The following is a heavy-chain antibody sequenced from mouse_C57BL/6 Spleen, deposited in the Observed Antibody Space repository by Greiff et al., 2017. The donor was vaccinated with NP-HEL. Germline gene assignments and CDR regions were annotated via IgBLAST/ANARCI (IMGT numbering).Heavy chain of an antibody. Sequence: VQLQQPGAELVKPGASVKLSCKASGYTFTSYWMQWVKQRPGQGLEWIGEIDPSDSYTNYNQKFKGKATLTVDTSSSTAYMQLSSLTSEDSAVYYCARRQVPGGYAMDYWGQGTSVTVSS. CDR2: IDPSDSYT. CDR1: GYTFTSYW. V-gene: IGHV1-50*01. CDR3: ARRQVPGGYAMDY. D-gene: IGHD1-1*02. J-gene: IGHJ4*01.